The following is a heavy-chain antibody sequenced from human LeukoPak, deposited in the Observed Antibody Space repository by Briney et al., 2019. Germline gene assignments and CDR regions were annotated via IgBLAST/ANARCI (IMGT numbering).Heavy chain of an antibody. D-gene: IGHD5-24*01. J-gene: IGHJ4*02. CDR1: GGSINTGGHY. V-gene: IGHV4-31*03. CDR2: IHYTGST. Sequence: PSETLSLTCNVSGGSINTGGHYWSWVRQHPGKGLEWLGYIHYTGSTSYTSSLKTRLAISLDTSKDQFSLSLSSVTAADTAMYYCANGRRDGYHGTFDYWGQGTLVTVSS. CDR3: ANGRRDGYHGTFDY.